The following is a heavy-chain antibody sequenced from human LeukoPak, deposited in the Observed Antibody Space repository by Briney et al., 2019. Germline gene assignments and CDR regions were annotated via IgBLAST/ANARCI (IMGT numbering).Heavy chain of an antibody. CDR1: GGSFSGYY. CDR2: INHSGST. J-gene: IGHJ4*02. CDR3: ARYSYGGGDY. D-gene: IGHD5-18*01. V-gene: IGHV4-34*01. Sequence: PSETLSLTCAVYGGSFSGYYWSWIRQPPGKGLEWIGEINHSGSTNYNSSLKSRVTISVDTSKNQFSLKLSSVTAADTAVYYCARYSYGGGDYWGQGTLVTVSS.